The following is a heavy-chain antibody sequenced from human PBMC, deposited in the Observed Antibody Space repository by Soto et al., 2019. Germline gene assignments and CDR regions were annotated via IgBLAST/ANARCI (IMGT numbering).Heavy chain of an antibody. J-gene: IGHJ6*02. CDR1: GGTFSNYG. D-gene: IGHD3-22*01. CDR2: IAPIFGA. V-gene: IGHV1-69*12. CDR3: ARAGSDYDGSGYYQGTV. Sequence: QVQLVQSGAEVKKPGSSVKVSCKSSGGTFSNYGLSWVRQAPGQGLEWMGVIAPIFGASHPQKFLGSFTITAYEYTNTVFMELMGLRSDDTAVYYCARAGSDYDGSGYYQGTVWSQWTTVTVSS.